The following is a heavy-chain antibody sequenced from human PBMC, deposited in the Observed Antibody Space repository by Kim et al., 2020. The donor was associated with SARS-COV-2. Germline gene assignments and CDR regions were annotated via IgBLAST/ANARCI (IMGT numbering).Heavy chain of an antibody. Sequence: GGSLRLSCAASGGTFSSDAMSWVRQAPGQGLEWDSAMSGSCGSTYYADSLKGRFTISRDHSKNTLYLQMNSLRAEDTAVYYCAKERIQLWLLGHLAFDYWGQGTLVTVSS. D-gene: IGHD5-18*01. CDR1: GGTFSSDA. J-gene: IGHJ4*02. CDR2: MSGSCGST. CDR3: AKERIQLWLLGHLAFDY. V-gene: IGHV3-23*01.